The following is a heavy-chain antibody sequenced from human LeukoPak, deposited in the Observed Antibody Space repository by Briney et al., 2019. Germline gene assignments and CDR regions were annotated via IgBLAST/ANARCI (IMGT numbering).Heavy chain of an antibody. CDR3: AREGIGVVPQDDAFDI. CDR1: GFTFSSYA. Sequence: GGSLRLSCAASGFTFSSYAISWVRQAPGQGLEWMGGIIPIFGTANYAQKFQGRVTITADESTSTAYMELSSLRSEDTAVYYCAREGIGVVPQDDAFDIWGQGTMVTVSS. CDR2: IIPIFGTA. V-gene: IGHV1-69*01. J-gene: IGHJ3*02. D-gene: IGHD2-2*01.